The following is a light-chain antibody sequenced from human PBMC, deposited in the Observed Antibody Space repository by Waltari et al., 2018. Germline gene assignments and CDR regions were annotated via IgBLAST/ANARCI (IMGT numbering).Light chain of an antibody. V-gene: IGKV1-39*01. CDR2: TAS. CDR1: QTITPY. CDR3: QQSFRFPFT. Sequence: DIQMTQSPSSLYASVGDTVIMICRASQTITPYLTWFQQKPGKAPTLLLFTASTLQSGVPSRFSGSGSETDCTLTISGLQPEDFATYYCQQSFRFPFTFGPGTKVDMK. J-gene: IGKJ3*01.